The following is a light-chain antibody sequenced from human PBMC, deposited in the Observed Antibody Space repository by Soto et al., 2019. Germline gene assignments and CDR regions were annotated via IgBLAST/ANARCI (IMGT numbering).Light chain of an antibody. V-gene: IGLV2-14*01. CDR2: EVS. CDR3: TSYTTSRTHWV. CDR1: SSDVGGYNY. J-gene: IGLJ3*02. Sequence: QSVLTQPASVSGSPGQSITISCTGTSSDVGGYNYVSWYQQHPGKAPKLMIYEVSNRPSGVSKRFSGSKSGNTASLTISGLQAEDEADYYCTSYTTSRTHWVFGGGTKLTVL.